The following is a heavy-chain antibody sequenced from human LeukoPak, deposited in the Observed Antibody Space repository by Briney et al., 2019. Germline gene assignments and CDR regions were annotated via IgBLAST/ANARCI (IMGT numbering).Heavy chain of an antibody. J-gene: IGHJ3*02. CDR2: INPNSGGT. Sequence: GASVKVSCKASGYTFTGYYMHWVRQAPGQGLEWMGWINPNSGGTNYAQKFQGRVTMTRDTSISTAYMELSRLRSDDTAVYYCARGVRRTAVAVFDAFDIWGQGTMVTVSS. CDR1: GYTFTGYY. D-gene: IGHD6-19*01. CDR3: ARGVRRTAVAVFDAFDI. V-gene: IGHV1-2*02.